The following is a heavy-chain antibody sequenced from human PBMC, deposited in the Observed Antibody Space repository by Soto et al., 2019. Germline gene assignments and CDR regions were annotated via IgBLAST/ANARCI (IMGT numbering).Heavy chain of an antibody. CDR2: ISGSGGST. J-gene: IGHJ4*02. V-gene: IGHV3-23*01. CDR3: AKDLRKPMVRGVIIDY. CDR1: GFTFSSYA. D-gene: IGHD3-10*01. Sequence: EVQLLESGGGLVQPGGSLRLSCAASGFTFSSYAMSWVRQAPGKGLEWVSAISGSGGSTYYADSVKGRFTISRDNSKNTLYLQMNSLRAEDTAVYYCAKDLRKPMVRGVIIDYWGQGTLVTVSS.